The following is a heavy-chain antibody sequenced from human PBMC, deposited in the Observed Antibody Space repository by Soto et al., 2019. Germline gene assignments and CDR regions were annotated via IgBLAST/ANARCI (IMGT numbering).Heavy chain of an antibody. CDR1: GYTFTSYA. J-gene: IGHJ6*02. CDR3: ARGTVTTHFYYYGMDV. V-gene: IGHV1-3*01. Sequence: QVQLVQSGAEVKKPGASVKVSCKASGYTFTSYAMHWVRQAPGQRLEWMGWINAGNGNTKYSQKFQGRVTITRDTSASTAYMELSSLRSEDTAVYYCARGTVTTHFYYYGMDVWGQGTTVTVSS. CDR2: INAGNGNT. D-gene: IGHD4-17*01.